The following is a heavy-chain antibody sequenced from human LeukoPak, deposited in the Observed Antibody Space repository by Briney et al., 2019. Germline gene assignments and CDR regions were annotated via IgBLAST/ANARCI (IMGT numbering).Heavy chain of an antibody. CDR2: IIPIFGTA. CDR1: GGTFSSYA. D-gene: IGHD1-26*01. Sequence: SVKVSCKASGGTFSSYAISWVRQAPGQGLEWMGGIIPIFGTANYAQKFQGRVTITADESTSTAYMELSSLRSEDTAVYYCAAVGAQRGGYYFDYWGQGTLVTVSS. J-gene: IGHJ4*02. CDR3: AAVGAQRGGYYFDY. V-gene: IGHV1-69*13.